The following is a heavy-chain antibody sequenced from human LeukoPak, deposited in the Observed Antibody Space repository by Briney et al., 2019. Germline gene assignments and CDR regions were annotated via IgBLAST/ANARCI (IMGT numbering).Heavy chain of an antibody. CDR2: ISGSGGST. CDR1: GFTFSNYA. J-gene: IGHJ6*02. Sequence: GGSLRLSCAASGFTFSNYAMSWVRQAPGKGLEWVSGISGSGGSTYYADSVKGRFTISRDNSKNTLYLQMNSLRAEDTAVYYCARSPFYYYGMDVWGQGTTVTVSS. V-gene: IGHV3-23*01. D-gene: IGHD4-17*01. CDR3: ARSPFYYYGMDV.